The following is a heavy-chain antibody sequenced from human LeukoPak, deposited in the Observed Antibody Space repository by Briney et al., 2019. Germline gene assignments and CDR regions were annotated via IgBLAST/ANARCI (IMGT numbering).Heavy chain of an antibody. D-gene: IGHD6-13*01. CDR3: ARDRAAAGTGYFDY. CDR1: GYTFTGYY. J-gene: IGHJ4*02. CDR2: INHNSGGP. V-gene: IGHV1-2*02. Sequence: ASVKVSCKASGYTFTGYYMHWVPQAPGQGLEWMGWINHNSGGPNHAQRFQGRVSMTTDTSISTAYMERNRLRSDDTAGYYCARDRAAAGTGYFDYWGQGTLFTVSS.